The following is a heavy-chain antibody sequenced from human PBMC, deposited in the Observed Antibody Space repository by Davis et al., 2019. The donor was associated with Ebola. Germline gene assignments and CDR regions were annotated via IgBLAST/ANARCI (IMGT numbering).Heavy chain of an antibody. CDR1: GLTFRSHT. CDR2: ISPDGSRT. V-gene: IGHV3-74*01. CDR3: TRDFDYGGGY. J-gene: IGHJ4*02. Sequence: HTGGSLRLSCAVSGLTFRSHTMNWVRQAPGKGLVWVSRISPDGSRTSYADSVKGRFTVSRDNAKNTLYLQMNSLRVEDTAVYYCTRDFDYGGGYWGQGALVTVSS. D-gene: IGHD4-17*01.